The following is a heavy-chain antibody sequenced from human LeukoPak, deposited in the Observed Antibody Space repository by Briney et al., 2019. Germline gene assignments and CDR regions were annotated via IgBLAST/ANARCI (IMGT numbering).Heavy chain of an antibody. D-gene: IGHD3-10*01. V-gene: IGHV3-30*18. CDR3: AKDWDYYGSGGYLDY. Sequence: GGSLRLSCAASGFTFSSYGMHWVRQAPGKGLEWVAVISYDGSNKYYADSVKGRFTISRDNSKNTLYLQKNSLRAEDTAVYYCAKDWDYYGSGGYLDYWGQGTLVTVSS. CDR2: ISYDGSNK. J-gene: IGHJ4*02. CDR1: GFTFSSYG.